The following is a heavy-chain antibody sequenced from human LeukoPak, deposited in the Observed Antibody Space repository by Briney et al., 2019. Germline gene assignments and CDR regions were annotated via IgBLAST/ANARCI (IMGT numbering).Heavy chain of an antibody. J-gene: IGHJ3*02. Sequence: GGSLRLSCAASGFTFSSYWMSWVRQAPGKGLEWVANIKQDGSEKYYVDSVKGRFTISRDNAKNSLYLKMNSLRAEDTAVYYCARNGERGRYFDWLGNAFDIWGQGTMVTV. CDR2: IKQDGSEK. CDR3: ARNGERGRYFDWLGNAFDI. CDR1: GFTFSSYW. V-gene: IGHV3-7*01. D-gene: IGHD3-9*01.